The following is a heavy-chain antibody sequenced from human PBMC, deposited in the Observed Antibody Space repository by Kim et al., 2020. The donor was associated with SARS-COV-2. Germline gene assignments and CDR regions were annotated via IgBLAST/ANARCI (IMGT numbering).Heavy chain of an antibody. V-gene: IGHV3-9*01. J-gene: IGHJ6*02. CDR2: ISWNSGSI. CDR1: GFTFDDYA. D-gene: IGHD1-1*01. Sequence: GGSLRLSCAASGFTFDDYAMHWVRQAPGKGLEWVSGISWNSGSIGYADSVKGRFTISRDNAKNSLYLQMNSLRAEDTALYYCAKDMSGMYNWNDGLGAYYYYGMDVWGQGTTVTVSS. CDR3: AKDMSGMYNWNDGLGAYYYYGMDV.